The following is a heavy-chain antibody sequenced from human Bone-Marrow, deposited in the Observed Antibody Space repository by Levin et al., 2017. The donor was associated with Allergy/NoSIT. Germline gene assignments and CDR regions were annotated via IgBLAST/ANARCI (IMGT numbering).Heavy chain of an antibody. CDR3: ARGLRGYYY. V-gene: IGHV4-59*01. J-gene: IGHJ4*02. CDR2: IYYSGST. D-gene: IGHD3-3*01. Sequence: SETLSLTCTVSGGSISSYYWSWIRQPPGKGLEWIGYIYYSGSTNYNPSLKSRVTISVDTSKNQFSLKLSSVTAADTAVYYCARGLRGYYYWGQGTLVTVSS. CDR1: GGSISSYY.